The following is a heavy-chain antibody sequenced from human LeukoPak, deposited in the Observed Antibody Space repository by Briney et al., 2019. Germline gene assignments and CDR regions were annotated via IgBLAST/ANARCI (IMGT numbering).Heavy chain of an antibody. CDR2: ISAADGDNT. J-gene: IGHJ4*02. CDR1: GFTFRNYA. D-gene: IGHD3-22*01. V-gene: IGHV3-23*01. CDR3: AKFKGRYFYDSSGYCDK. Sequence: GGSLRLSCAASGFTFRNYAMGWVRQAPGKGLEWVSVISAADGDNTYYADSVKRRISISRDNSNYTLHLQMNIMKAEDTAASYCAKFKGRYFYDSSGYCDKWGQGTLVTVSS.